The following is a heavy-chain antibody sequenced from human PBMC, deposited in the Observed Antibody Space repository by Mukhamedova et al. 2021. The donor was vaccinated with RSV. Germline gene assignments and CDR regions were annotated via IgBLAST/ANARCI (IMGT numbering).Heavy chain of an antibody. D-gene: IGHD3-3*01. J-gene: IGHJ5*02. CDR2: GST. Sequence: GSTNYNPSLKSRVTISVDTSKNQFSPKLSSVTAADTAVYYCARSPGITIFGVENWFD. CDR3: ARSPGITIFGVENWFD. V-gene: IGHV4-59*01.